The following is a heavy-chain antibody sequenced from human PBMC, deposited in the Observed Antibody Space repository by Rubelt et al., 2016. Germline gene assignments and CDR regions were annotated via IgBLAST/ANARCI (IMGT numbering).Heavy chain of an antibody. CDR3: ARTVAGFFRRFDP. CDR1: GGSISSTSYY. Sequence: QLQLQESGPGLVKPSETLSLTCTVSGGSISSTSYYWGWIRQPPGKGLEWIGSIDYSGSTYYNPSLKSRVTMSVDPSKNQLSRKMSSVSAADTAVYYCARTVAGFFRRFDPWGQGTLVTVSS. V-gene: IGHV4-39*01. CDR2: IDYSGST. J-gene: IGHJ5*02. D-gene: IGHD6-19*01.